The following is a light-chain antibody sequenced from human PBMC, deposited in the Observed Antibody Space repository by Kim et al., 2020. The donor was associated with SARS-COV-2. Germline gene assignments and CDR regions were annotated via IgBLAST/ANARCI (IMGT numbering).Light chain of an antibody. Sequence: ASVGDRVTSSCRDSQDIRKDLGWYQQKPGRAPKLLIYATSTLRSGVPSRFSGSGSGTDFTLTISSLQPEDFATYFCLQDFKYPPTFGQGTKVGIK. V-gene: IGKV1-6*01. CDR3: LQDFKYPPT. CDR1: QDIRKD. J-gene: IGKJ1*01. CDR2: ATS.